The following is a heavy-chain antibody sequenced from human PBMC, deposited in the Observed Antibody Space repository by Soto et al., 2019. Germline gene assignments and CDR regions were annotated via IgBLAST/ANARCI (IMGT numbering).Heavy chain of an antibody. CDR2: IDHSGST. V-gene: IGHV4-34*01. D-gene: IGHD3-16*01. J-gene: IGHJ4*02. CDR1: GGSFRGYY. Sequence: QVQLQQWGTGLLKPSETLSLTCAVYGGSFRGYYWTWIRQPPGKGLEWIGEIDHSGSTNYNPSLKSRVTISVDTSKNQFSLKQASVTAADTAVYYCARVEYTYNYRGLDYWGQGTLVTVSS. CDR3: ARVEYTYNYRGLDY.